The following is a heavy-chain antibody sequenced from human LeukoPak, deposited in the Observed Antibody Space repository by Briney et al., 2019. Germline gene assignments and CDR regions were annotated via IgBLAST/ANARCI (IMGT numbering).Heavy chain of an antibody. Sequence: PSQTLSLTCTVSGGSISSGGYYWRWIRQLPGKGLEWIGYIYSSGITHYNPSVKSRLTISVDTSKNQFSLDLSSVTAADTAVYFCARNNFGDFLELAYWGQGTLVTVSS. CDR1: GGSISSGGYY. J-gene: IGHJ4*02. V-gene: IGHV4-31*03. CDR2: IYSSGIT. CDR3: ARNNFGDFLELAY. D-gene: IGHD2-21*02.